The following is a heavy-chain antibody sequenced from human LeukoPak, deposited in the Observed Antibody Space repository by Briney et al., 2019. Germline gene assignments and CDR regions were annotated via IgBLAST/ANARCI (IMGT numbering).Heavy chain of an antibody. Sequence: TLSLTCTVSGGSISSGGYYWSWIRQHPGKGLEWIGYIYYSGSTYYNPSLKSRVTISVDTSKNQFSLKLSSVTAADTAVYYCARALTGTYYFDYWGQGTLVTVSS. CDR1: GGSISSGGYY. V-gene: IGHV4-31*03. J-gene: IGHJ4*02. CDR3: ARALTGTYYFDY. CDR2: IYYSGST. D-gene: IGHD1-20*01.